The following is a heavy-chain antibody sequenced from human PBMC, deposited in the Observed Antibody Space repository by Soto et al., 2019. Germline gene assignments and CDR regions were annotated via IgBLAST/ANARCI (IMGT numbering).Heavy chain of an antibody. CDR2: IIPIFGTA. V-gene: IGHV1-69*13. Sequence: SVKVSCKASGGTFSSYAISWVRQAPGQGLEWMGGIIPIFGTANYAQKFQGRVTITADESTSTAYMELSNLRSEDTAVYYCARDRGPPGWFDPWGQGTLVTVSS. CDR1: GGTFSSYA. D-gene: IGHD1-26*01. J-gene: IGHJ5*02. CDR3: ARDRGPPGWFDP.